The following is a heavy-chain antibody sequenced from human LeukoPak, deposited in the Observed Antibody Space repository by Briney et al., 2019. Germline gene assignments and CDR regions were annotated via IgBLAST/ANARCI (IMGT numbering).Heavy chain of an antibody. J-gene: IGHJ4*02. V-gene: IGHV1-2*02. CDR2: INPNSGGT. D-gene: IGHD3-16*02. CDR1: GYTFTGYY. CDR3: ARGGVMITFGGVIASFDY. Sequence: ASVKVSCKASGYTFTGYYMHWVRQAPGQGLEWMGWINPNSGGTNYAQKFQGRVTMTRDTSISTAYMELSRLGSDDTAVYYCARGGVMITFGGVIASFDYWGQGTLVTVSS.